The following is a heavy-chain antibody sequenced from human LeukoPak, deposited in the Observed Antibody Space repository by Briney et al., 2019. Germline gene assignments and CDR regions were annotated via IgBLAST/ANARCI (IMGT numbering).Heavy chain of an antibody. CDR2: ISASGGS. D-gene: IGHD3-10*01. J-gene: IGHJ3*02. CDR1: GFTFSNYA. Sequence: GGSLRLSCAASGFTFSNYAMSWVRQAPGKGLEWVSGISASGGSYYADSVKGRFTVSRDNSKNTLYLQMNSLRAEDTAVYYCAKPTMVRGVISTPDAFDIWGQGTMVTVSS. CDR3: AKPTMVRGVISTPDAFDI. V-gene: IGHV3-23*01.